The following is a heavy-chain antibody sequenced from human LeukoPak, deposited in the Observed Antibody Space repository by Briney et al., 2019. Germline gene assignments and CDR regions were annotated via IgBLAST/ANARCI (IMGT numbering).Heavy chain of an antibody. J-gene: IGHJ4*02. V-gene: IGHV3-48*01. D-gene: IGHD3-22*01. CDR1: GFTFSRFS. CDR3: TREQDREAAATIVGDY. Sequence: GGSLRLSCAASGFTFSRFSMSWVRQAPGKGLEWVSYISSSISTKYYAGPVKGRFTISRDNAKNSVYLQMNSLRAEDTAVYYCTREQDREAAATIVGDYWGQGTLVTVSS. CDR2: ISSSISTK.